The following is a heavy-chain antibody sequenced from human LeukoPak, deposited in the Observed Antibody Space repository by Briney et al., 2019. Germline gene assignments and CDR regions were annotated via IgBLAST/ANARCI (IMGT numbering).Heavy chain of an antibody. V-gene: IGHV3-23*01. CDR1: GFTFGDYA. D-gene: IGHD1-26*01. CDR3: AKDRGGSYYPSHDAFDV. Sequence: GRSLRLSCTASGFTFGDYAMSWVRQAPGKGLEWVSTIRSSVYDTYYVDSVKGRFTISRDNSENTLYLQMDSLRAEDTAVYFCAKDRGGSYYPSHDAFDVWGQGTMVTVSS. CDR2: IRSSVYDT. J-gene: IGHJ3*01.